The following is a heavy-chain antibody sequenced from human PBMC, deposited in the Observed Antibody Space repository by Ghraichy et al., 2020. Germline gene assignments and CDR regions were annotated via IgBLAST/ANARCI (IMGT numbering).Heavy chain of an antibody. CDR3: AYQSTLVTTFSS. J-gene: IGHJ4*02. Sequence: GESLNISCAVSGFTVSSDYMSWVRQAPGKGLEWVSAIYADGTTYYADSVKGRFIISRDNSKNTVYLQMNSLRAEDTAVYYCAYQSTLVTTFSSWGQGILVTVSS. CDR1: GFTVSSDY. CDR2: IYADGTT. D-gene: IGHD4-17*01. V-gene: IGHV3-53*01.